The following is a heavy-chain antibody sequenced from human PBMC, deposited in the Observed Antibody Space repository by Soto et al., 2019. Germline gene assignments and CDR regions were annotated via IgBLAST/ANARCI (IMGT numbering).Heavy chain of an antibody. CDR3: ASFQERKYYDLWSGYQPVT. CDR2: MNPNSGNT. CDR1: GYTFTSYD. V-gene: IGHV1-8*01. Sequence: QVQLVQSGAEVKKPGASVKVSCKASGYTFTSYDINWVRQATGQGLEWMGWMNPNSGNTGYAQKFQGRVTMTRNTSISTAYMELSSLRSEDTAVYYCASFQERKYYDLWSGYQPVTWGQGTLVTVSS. J-gene: IGHJ5*02. D-gene: IGHD3-3*01.